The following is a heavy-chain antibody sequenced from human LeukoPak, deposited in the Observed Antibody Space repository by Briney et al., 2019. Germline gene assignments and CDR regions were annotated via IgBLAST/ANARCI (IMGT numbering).Heavy chain of an antibody. CDR2: IYSGGST. V-gene: IGHV3-53*04. Sequence: GGSLRLSCAASGFTVSSNYMSWVRQAPGKGLEWVSVIYSGGSTYYADSVKGRYTISRHNSKNTLYLQMNSLRAEDTAVYYCARGGRWLQFGGYFDYWGQGTLVTVSS. CDR3: ARGGRWLQFGGYFDY. CDR1: GFTVSSNY. D-gene: IGHD5-24*01. J-gene: IGHJ4*02.